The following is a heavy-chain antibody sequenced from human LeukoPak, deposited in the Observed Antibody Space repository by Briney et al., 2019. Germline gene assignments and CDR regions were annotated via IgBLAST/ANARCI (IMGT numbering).Heavy chain of an antibody. V-gene: IGHV1-69*13. CDR3: ARDGIVGATTGRAYHYYYYGMDV. CDR2: IIPIFGTA. Sequence: SVKVSCTASGGTFSSYAISWVRQAPGQGLEWMGGIIPIFGTANYAQKFQGRVTITADESTSTAYMELSSLRSEDTAVYYCARDGIVGATTGRAYHYYYYGMDVWGQGTTVTVSS. D-gene: IGHD1-26*01. J-gene: IGHJ6*02. CDR1: GGTFSSYA.